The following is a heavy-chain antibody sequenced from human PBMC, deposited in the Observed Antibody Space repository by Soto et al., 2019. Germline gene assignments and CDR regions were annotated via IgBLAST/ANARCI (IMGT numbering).Heavy chain of an antibody. D-gene: IGHD6-19*01. Sequence: QVQLVESGGGVVQPGRSLRLSCAASGFTFSSYGMHWVRQAPGKGLEWVAVIWYDGSNKYYADSVKGRFTLSRDNSKNTLYLQMNSLRAEDTAVYYCARHIEGIAVAGTLLYWGQGTLVTVSS. J-gene: IGHJ4*02. CDR2: IWYDGSNK. CDR1: GFTFSSYG. CDR3: ARHIEGIAVAGTLLY. V-gene: IGHV3-33*01.